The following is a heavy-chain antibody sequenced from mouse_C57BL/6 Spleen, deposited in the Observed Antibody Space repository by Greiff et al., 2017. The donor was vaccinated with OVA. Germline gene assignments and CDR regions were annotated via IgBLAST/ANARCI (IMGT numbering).Heavy chain of an antibody. D-gene: IGHD2-4*01. CDR2: INPGSGGT. V-gene: IGHV1-54*01. CDR1: GYAFTNYL. J-gene: IGHJ4*01. CDR3: ARSDDYEGAMDY. Sequence: VQGVESGAELVRPGTSVKVSCKASGYAFTNYLIEWVKQRPGQGLEWIGVINPGSGGTNYNEKFKGKATLTADKSSSTAYMQLSSLTSEDSAVYFCARSDDYEGAMDYWGQGTSVTVSS.